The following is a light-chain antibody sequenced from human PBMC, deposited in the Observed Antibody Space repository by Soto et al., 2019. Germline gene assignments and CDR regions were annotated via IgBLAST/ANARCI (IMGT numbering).Light chain of an antibody. CDR3: GSYTTSNTLV. J-gene: IGLJ2*01. CDR1: SSDVGAYNY. V-gene: IGLV2-14*03. Sequence: QSVLTQPASVSGSPGQSITISCTGTSSDVGAYNYVCWYQQHPGKAPKLMMYDVTNRPSGVSDRFSGSKSGNTASLTISGLQAEDEANYYCGSYTTSNTLVFGGGTKVTVL. CDR2: DVT.